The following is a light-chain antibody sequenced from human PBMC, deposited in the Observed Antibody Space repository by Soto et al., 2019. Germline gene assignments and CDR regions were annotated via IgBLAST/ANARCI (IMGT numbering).Light chain of an antibody. V-gene: IGLV2-11*01. Sequence: QSALTQPRSVSGSPGQSVTIYCTGTSSDVGGYNYVSWYQQHPGKAPKLVIYDVSKRPSGVTDRFSGSKSGNTASLTVSGLQAEDEAEYSCCSYAGTYTQWVFGGGTKHTVL. CDR1: SSDVGGYNY. CDR3: CSYAGTYTQWV. CDR2: DVS. J-gene: IGLJ3*02.